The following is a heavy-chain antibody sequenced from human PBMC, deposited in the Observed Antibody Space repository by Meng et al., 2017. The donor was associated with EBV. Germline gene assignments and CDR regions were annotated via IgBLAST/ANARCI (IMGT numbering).Heavy chain of an antibody. D-gene: IGHD3-22*01. CDR1: GYTFTSYG. CDR3: ARDGRLYDTPSPFDY. J-gene: IGHJ4*02. CDR2: ISAYNGNT. V-gene: IGHV1-18*01. Sequence: GQVVQSGAEVKKPGGSVKVSCKASGYTFTSYGISWVRQAPGQGLEWMGWISAYNGNTNYAQKLQGRVTMTTDTSTSTAYMELRSLRSDDTAVYYCARDGRLYDTPSPFDYWGQGTLVTVSS.